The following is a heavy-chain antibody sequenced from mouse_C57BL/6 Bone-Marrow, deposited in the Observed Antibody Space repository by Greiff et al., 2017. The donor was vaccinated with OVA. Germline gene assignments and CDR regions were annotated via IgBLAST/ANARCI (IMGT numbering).Heavy chain of an antibody. D-gene: IGHD6-5*01. Sequence: VQLKESGPVLVKPGASVKMSCKASGYTFTDYYMNWVKQSHGKSLEWIGVINPYNGGTSYNQKFKGKATLTVDKSSSTAYMELNSLTSEDSAVYYCAPYDYYAMDYWGQGTSVTVSS. CDR2: INPYNGGT. CDR1: GYTFTDYY. V-gene: IGHV1-19*01. CDR3: APYDYYAMDY. J-gene: IGHJ4*01.